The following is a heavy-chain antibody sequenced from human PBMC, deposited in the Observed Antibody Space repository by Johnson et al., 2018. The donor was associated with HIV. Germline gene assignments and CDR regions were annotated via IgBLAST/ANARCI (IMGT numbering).Heavy chain of an antibody. Sequence: VQLVESGGGVVQPGRSLRLSCAASGFTVSSNYMSWVRQAPGKGLEWVSVIYSGGSTYYADSVKGRFTISRDSSKNTLFLQMNSLRADDTAVYYCTKDGAFDIWGQGTLVTVSS. J-gene: IGHJ3*02. CDR1: GFTVSSNY. V-gene: IGHV3-53*01. CDR3: TKDGAFDI. CDR2: IYSGGST.